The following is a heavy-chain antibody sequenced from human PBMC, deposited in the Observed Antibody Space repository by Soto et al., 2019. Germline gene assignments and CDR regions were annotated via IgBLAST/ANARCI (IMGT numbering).Heavy chain of an antibody. CDR2: ISAAGVTT. V-gene: IGHV3-23*01. CDR3: EKDRTPPLGLPPSSKAIKNLLVGQCFDS. J-gene: IGHJ4*02. D-gene: IGHD2-2*01. Sequence: EVQLLESGGGLVQPGGSLRLSCATSGFTFHSHALSWVRQAPGKGLEWVSGISAAGVTTFYADSVKGRFTISRDSSKDTVTLQMNSLRAVDTAFYYCEKDRTPPLGLPPSSKAIKNLLVGQCFDSWGQGTLVTVSS. CDR1: GFTFHSHA.